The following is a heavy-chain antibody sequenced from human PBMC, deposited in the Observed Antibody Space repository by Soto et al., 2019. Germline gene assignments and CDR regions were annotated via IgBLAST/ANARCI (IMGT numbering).Heavy chain of an antibody. Sequence: GASVKVSCKASGYTFTSYAMHWVRQAPGQRLEWMGWINAGNGNTKYSQKFQGRVTITRDTSASTAYMELSSLRSEDTAVYYCARGDNWDYYDSSGYYQRRKSDFDYWGQGTLVTVSS. CDR1: GYTFTSYA. CDR3: ARGDNWDYYDSSGYYQRRKSDFDY. D-gene: IGHD3-22*01. J-gene: IGHJ4*02. CDR2: INAGNGNT. V-gene: IGHV1-3*01.